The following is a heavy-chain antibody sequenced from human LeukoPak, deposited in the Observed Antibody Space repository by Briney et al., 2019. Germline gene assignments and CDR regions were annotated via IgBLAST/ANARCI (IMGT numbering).Heavy chain of an antibody. D-gene: IGHD3-22*01. V-gene: IGHV4-59*08. CDR2: IYYSGST. CDR1: GGSISSYY. J-gene: IGHJ4*02. CDR3: ARLYYYDSSGYLNPFDY. Sequence: PSETLSLTCTVSGGSISSYYWSWIRQPPGKGLEWIGYIYYSGSTNYNPSLKSRVTISVDTSKNQFSLKLSSVTAADTAVYYCARLYYYDSSGYLNPFDYWGQGTLVTVSS.